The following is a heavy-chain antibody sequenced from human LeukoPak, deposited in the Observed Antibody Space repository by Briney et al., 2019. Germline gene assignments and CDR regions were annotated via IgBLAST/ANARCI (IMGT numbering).Heavy chain of an antibody. CDR3: VRAMDV. J-gene: IGHJ6*02. Sequence: GGSLRLSCAASGFTFSSYWMNWVRQAPGKGLEWVANIKQDGSKIHFVDSVKGRFTISRDNAKSSLYLQMNSLRAEDTALYYCVRAMDVWGQGTTVTVSS. V-gene: IGHV3-7*01. CDR1: GFTFSSYW. CDR2: IKQDGSKI.